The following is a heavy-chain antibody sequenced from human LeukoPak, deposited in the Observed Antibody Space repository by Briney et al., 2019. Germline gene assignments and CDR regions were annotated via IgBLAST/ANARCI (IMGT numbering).Heavy chain of an antibody. CDR2: ISSSSSYI. D-gene: IGHD5-24*01. CDR3: ARDQGDGYSPFN. Sequence: GGSLRLSCAASGFTFSSCSMNWVRQAPGKRLEWVSSISSSSSYIYYADSVQGRFTISRDHPKNSLYLQMNSLRAEHTAVYYCARDQGDGYSPFNWGQGTLVTVSS. CDR1: GFTFSSCS. J-gene: IGHJ4*02. V-gene: IGHV3-21*01.